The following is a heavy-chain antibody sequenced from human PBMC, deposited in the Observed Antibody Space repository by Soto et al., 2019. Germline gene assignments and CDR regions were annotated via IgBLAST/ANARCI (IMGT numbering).Heavy chain of an antibody. CDR3: ARAPPRRFGGLDV. V-gene: IGHV3-23*01. CDR2: ISGSGGNT. D-gene: IGHD3-10*01. CDR1: GFTFSSYA. J-gene: IGHJ6*02. Sequence: GGSLRLSCAASGFTFSSYAMSWVRQAPEKGLEWVASISGSGGNTYYTDSVTGRFTISRDNSKNTLYLQMSSLRIEDAAVYYCARAPPRRFGGLDVWGQGTTVTVSS.